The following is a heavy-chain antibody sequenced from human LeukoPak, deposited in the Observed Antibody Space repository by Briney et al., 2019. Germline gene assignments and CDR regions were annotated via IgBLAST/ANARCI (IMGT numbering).Heavy chain of an antibody. Sequence: GGSLRLSCAASGFTFSSYGMHWVRQAPGKGLEWVAVISYDGSNKDYADSVKGRFTISRDNSKNTLYLQMNSLRAEDTAVYYCAKDVGLRRFDYWGQGTLVTVSS. CDR3: AKDVGLRRFDY. CDR1: GFTFSSYG. D-gene: IGHD5-12*01. CDR2: ISYDGSNK. V-gene: IGHV3-30*18. J-gene: IGHJ4*02.